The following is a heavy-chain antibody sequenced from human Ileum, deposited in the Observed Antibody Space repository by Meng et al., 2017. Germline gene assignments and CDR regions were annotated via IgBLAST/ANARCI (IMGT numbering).Heavy chain of an antibody. CDR1: GFTFSKYE. CDR2: INGGGTSS. J-gene: IGHJ6*02. CDR3: ARFDFWSCDSFGGGMDV. D-gene: IGHD3-3*01. Sequence: GESLKISCAASGFTFSKYEMNWVRQAPGKGLVWVSRINGGGTSSNYADSVRGRFTVSRDNTNSTLYLQMNNLRGEDTAVYYCARFDFWSCDSFGGGMDVWGQGTTVTVSS. V-gene: IGHV3-74*01.